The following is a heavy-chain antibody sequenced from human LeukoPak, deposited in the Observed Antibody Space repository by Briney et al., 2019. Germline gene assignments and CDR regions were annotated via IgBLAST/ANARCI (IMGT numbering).Heavy chain of an antibody. CDR2: INPNSGGT. CDR3: ARVTSLRFLEMDV. CDR1: GYTFTGHY. D-gene: IGHD3-3*01. Sequence: ASVKVSCKASGYTFTGHYMHWVRQAPGQGLEWMGWINPNSGGTNYAQEFQGRVTMTRATSISTAYMELSRLRSDDTAVYYCARVTSLRFLEMDVWGKGTTVTVSS. J-gene: IGHJ6*04. V-gene: IGHV1-2*02.